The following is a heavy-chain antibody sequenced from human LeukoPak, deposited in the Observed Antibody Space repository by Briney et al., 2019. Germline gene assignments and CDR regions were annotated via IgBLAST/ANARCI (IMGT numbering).Heavy chain of an antibody. CDR3: ARYCSGGSCSQHYYYYGMDV. CDR1: GYSFTSYW. CDR2: IYPGDSDT. Sequence: KLGESLKISCKGSGYSFTSYWIGWVRQMPGKGLEWMGIIYPGDSDTRYSPSFQGQVTFSADKSISTAYLQWSSLKASDTAMYYCARYCSGGSCSQHYYYYGMDVWGQGTAVTVSS. V-gene: IGHV5-51*01. J-gene: IGHJ6*02. D-gene: IGHD2-15*01.